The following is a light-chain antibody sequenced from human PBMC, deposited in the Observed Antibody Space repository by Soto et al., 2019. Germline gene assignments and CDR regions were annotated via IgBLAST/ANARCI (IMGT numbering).Light chain of an antibody. CDR1: QSVSSNY. CDR3: QQYGSSGT. CDR2: GAS. Sequence: EIVLNQSPGTLSLSPGERATLSCRASQSVSSNYITWYQQKPGQAPRRLIYGASSRATGIPDRFSGSGSGTDFTLTISRLEPEDFAVYYCQQYGSSGTFGQGTNVDI. J-gene: IGKJ1*01. V-gene: IGKV3-20*01.